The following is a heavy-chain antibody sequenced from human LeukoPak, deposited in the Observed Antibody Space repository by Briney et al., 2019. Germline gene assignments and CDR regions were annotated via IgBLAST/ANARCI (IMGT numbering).Heavy chain of an antibody. V-gene: IGHV4-34*01. J-gene: IGHJ6*02. CDR1: GGSFSGYY. Sequence: SETLSLTCAVYGGSFSGYYWSWIRQPPGKGLEWIGEINHSGSTNYNPSLKSRVTISVDTSKNQFSLKLSSVTAADTAVYYCARETTEGSYYYYGMDVWGQGTMVTVSS. CDR3: ARETTEGSYYYYGMDV. D-gene: IGHD1-1*01. CDR2: INHSGST.